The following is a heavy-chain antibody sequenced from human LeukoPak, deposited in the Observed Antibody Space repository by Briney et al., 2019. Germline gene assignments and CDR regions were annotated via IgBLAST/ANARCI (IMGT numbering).Heavy chain of an antibody. CDR3: ARDAGEWLFDY. CDR2: ISSNGGST. J-gene: IGHJ4*02. D-gene: IGHD3-3*01. CDR1: GFTFSSYA. Sequence: GGSLRLSCAASGFTFSSYAMHWVRQAPGKGLEYVSAISSNGGSTYYANSVKGRFTISRDNSKNTLYLQMGSLRAEDMAVYYCARDAGEWLFDYWAREPWSPSPQ. V-gene: IGHV3-64*01.